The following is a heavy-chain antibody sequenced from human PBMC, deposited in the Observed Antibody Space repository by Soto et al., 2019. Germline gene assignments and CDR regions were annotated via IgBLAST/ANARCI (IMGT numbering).Heavy chain of an antibody. D-gene: IGHD3-22*01. CDR1: GGTVSSYA. CDR2: FIPIFVSA. V-gene: IGHV1-69*01. CDR3: ARDLSSDSTGFRGYDL. J-gene: IGHJ4*02. Sequence: QVHLVQSGAEVKKPGSSVKVSCKASGGTVSSYAITWVRQAPGQGLEWMGVFIPIFVSAHYAQKFQGRVTITADESTSTAYMELSGIRSEYTAIYYCARDLSSDSTGFRGYDLWGQGTLVTVSS.